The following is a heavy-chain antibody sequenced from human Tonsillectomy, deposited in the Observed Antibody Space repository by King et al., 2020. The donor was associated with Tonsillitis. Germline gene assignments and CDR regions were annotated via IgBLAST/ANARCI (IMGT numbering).Heavy chain of an antibody. V-gene: IGHV3-7*01. CDR2: IKPDGSVK. Sequence: VQLVESGGGLVQSGGSLRLSCAASGFTFSRSWMTWVRQAPGKGLEWVANIKPDGSVKYYVESVKDRFTISRDNAKNSLYLQMNSLRAEDTAVYYCVRDESPANSGIYYDAFGIWGQGTMVTVSS. J-gene: IGHJ3*02. CDR1: GFTFSRSW. D-gene: IGHD1-26*01. CDR3: VRDESPANSGIYYDAFGI.